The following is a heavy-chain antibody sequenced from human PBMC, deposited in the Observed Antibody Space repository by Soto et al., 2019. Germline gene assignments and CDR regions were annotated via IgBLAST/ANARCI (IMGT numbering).Heavy chain of an antibody. V-gene: IGHV1-18*01. CDR1: GYTFTSYG. CDR2: ISAYNGNT. CDR3: ARVDSYGFNYYYGMDV. D-gene: IGHD5-18*01. J-gene: IGHJ6*02. Sequence: EASVKVSCKASGYTFTSYGISWVRQAPGQGLEWMGWISAYNGNTNYAQKLQGRVTMTTDTSTSTAYMELRSLRSDDTAVYYCARVDSYGFNYYYGMDVWGQGTTVTVSS.